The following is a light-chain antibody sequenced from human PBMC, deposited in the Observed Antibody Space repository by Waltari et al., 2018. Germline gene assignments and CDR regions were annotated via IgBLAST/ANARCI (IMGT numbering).Light chain of an antibody. CDR1: SRYVGSYNL. V-gene: IGLV2-23*03. CDR2: EGS. J-gene: IGLJ2*01. Sequence: QSALTQPASVSRSPGPLITISCPGTSRYVGSYNLVSWYQQPPGKAPKLMIYEGSKRPSGVSNRFSGSKSGNTASLTISGLQAEDEADYYCCSYAGSSTFGVFGGGTKLTVL. CDR3: CSYAGSSTFGV.